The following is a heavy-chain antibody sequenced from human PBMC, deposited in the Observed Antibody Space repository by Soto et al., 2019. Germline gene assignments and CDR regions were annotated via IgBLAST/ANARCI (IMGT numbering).Heavy chain of an antibody. V-gene: IGHV4-61*01. Sequence: SETLSLTCTVSGGSVTSGTYYWSWIRQPPGKGLEWIGYFYYSGSTKYNPSLNNRVTISADTSKNQFSLKLTSVTAADTAVYYCARDRDAAAGYYVDHWGQGRLVTVSS. J-gene: IGHJ4*02. CDR1: GGSVTSGTYY. D-gene: IGHD6-13*01. CDR2: FYYSGST. CDR3: ARDRDAAAGYYVDH.